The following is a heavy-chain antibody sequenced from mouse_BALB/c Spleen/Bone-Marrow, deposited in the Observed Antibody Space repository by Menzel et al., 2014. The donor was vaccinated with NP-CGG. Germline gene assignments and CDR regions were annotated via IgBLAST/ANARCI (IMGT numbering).Heavy chain of an antibody. J-gene: IGHJ4*01. CDR1: GFTFSNYG. D-gene: IGHD2-4*01. V-gene: IGHV5-6*01. Sequence: EVKLVESGGDLVKPGGSLKLSCAASGFTFSNYGMSWVRQTPDKRLEWVATISSGGSYTYFPDSVRGRFTISRDNAKNTLYLQMSSLKSEDTAMYCCARHDYDEGDVMDYWGQGTSVTVSS. CDR3: ARHDYDEGDVMDY. CDR2: ISSGGSYT.